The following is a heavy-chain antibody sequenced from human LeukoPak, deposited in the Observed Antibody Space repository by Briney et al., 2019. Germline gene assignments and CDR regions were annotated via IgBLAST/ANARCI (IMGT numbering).Heavy chain of an antibody. CDR3: ARDLHYFDSSGYYLYYFDS. CDR1: GGSINRYY. Sequence: SETLSLTCTVSGGSINRYYWSWIRQPPGKGLEWIGYISYSGSTNYNPSLKSRVIISVDTSKNQFSLKLDSVTAADTAVYYCARDLHYFDSSGYYLYYFDSWGQGTLVTVSS. CDR2: ISYSGST. V-gene: IGHV4-59*01. J-gene: IGHJ4*02. D-gene: IGHD3-22*01.